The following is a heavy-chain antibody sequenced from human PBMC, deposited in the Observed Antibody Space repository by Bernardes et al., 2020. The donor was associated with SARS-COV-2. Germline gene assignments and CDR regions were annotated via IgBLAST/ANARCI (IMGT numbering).Heavy chain of an antibody. D-gene: IGHD6-13*01. CDR1: GFAFGDYA. V-gene: IGHV3-9*01. J-gene: IGHJ4*02. CDR3: ARGPGLAAEKRYFDY. Sequence: GGSLRLSCAASGFAFGDYAMHWVRQAPGKGLEWVSSISWNSGNMDYADSVKGRFTISRDNAKNSLYLQMNSLRDEDTALYYCARGPGLAAEKRYFDYWGQGTLVTVSS. CDR2: ISWNSGNM.